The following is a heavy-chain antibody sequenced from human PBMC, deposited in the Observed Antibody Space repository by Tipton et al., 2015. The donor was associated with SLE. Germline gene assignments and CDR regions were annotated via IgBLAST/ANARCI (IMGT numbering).Heavy chain of an antibody. CDR3: ARAVGDYAFDI. Sequence: TLSLTCTVSGGSISSYYWSWIRQPPGKGLEWIGYIYYSGSTNYNPSLKSRVTISIDTSKNQFSLKLSPVTAADTAVYYCARAVGDYAFDIWGQGTMVTVSS. D-gene: IGHD1-26*01. V-gene: IGHV4-59*12. CDR2: IYYSGST. J-gene: IGHJ3*02. CDR1: GGSISSYY.